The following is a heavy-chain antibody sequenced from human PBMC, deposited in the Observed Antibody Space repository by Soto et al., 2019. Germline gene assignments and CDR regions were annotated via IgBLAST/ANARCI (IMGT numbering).Heavy chain of an antibody. CDR2: ISYDGSNK. Sequence: VQLVESGGGVVQPGRSLRLSCAASGFTFSSYAMHWVRQAPGKGLEWVAVISYDGSNKYYADSVKGRFTISRDNSKNTLYLQMNSLRAEDTAVYYCARARYCSSTSCYRRAVGYYYGMDVWGQGTTVTVSS. D-gene: IGHD2-2*01. CDR3: ARARYCSSTSCYRRAVGYYYGMDV. CDR1: GFTFSSYA. J-gene: IGHJ6*02. V-gene: IGHV3-30-3*01.